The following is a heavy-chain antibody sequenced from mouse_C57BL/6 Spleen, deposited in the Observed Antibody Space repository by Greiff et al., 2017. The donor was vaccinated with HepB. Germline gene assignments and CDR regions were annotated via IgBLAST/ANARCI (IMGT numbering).Heavy chain of an antibody. CDR3: ARLEWGDYFDY. D-gene: IGHD1-3*01. CDR2: INPNNGGT. Sequence: EVQLQQSGPELVKPGASVKIPCKASGYTFTDYNMDWVKQSHGKSLEWIGDINPNNGGTIYNQKFKGKATLTVDMSSSTAYMELRSLTSEDTAVYYCARLEWGDYFDYWGQGTTLTVSS. J-gene: IGHJ2*01. CDR1: GYTFTDYN. V-gene: IGHV1-18*01.